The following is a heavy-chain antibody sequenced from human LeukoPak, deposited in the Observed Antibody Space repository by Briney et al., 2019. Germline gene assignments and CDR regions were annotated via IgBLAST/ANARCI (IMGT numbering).Heavy chain of an antibody. J-gene: IGHJ4*02. CDR1: GFTFSSYA. CDR3: ARDSKYSRGWYEFDY. CDR2: ISYDGSNK. D-gene: IGHD6-19*01. V-gene: IGHV3-30-3*01. Sequence: GGSLRLSCAASGFTFSSYAMHWVRQAPGKGLEWVAVISYDGSNKYYADSVKGRFTISRDNSKNTLYLQMNSLRAEDTAVYYCARDSKYSRGWYEFDYWGQGTLVTVSS.